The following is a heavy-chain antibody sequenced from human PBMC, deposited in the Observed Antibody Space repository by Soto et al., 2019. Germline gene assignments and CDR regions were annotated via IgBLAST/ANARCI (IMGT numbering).Heavy chain of an antibody. D-gene: IGHD5-12*01. V-gene: IGHV1-8*01. CDR1: GYTFASYD. CDR3: ASIGYSGYDYDAFDI. J-gene: IGHJ3*02. CDR2: MNPNSGNT. Sequence: ASVKVSCKASGYTFASYDINWVRQATGQGLEWMGWMNPNSGNTGYAQKFQGRVTMTRNTSISTAYMELSSLRSEDTAVYYCASIGYSGYDYDAFDIWGQGTMVTVSS.